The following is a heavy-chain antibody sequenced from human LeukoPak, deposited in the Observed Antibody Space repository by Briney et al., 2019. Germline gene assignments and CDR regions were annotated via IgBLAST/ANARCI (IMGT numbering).Heavy chain of an antibody. CDR3: AKGPTSGYYYGMGV. CDR1: GFTFSSYG. Sequence: GGSLRLSCAASGFTFSSYGMHWVRQAPGKGLEWVAVISYDGSNKYYADSVKGRFTISRDNSKNTLYLQMNSLRAEDTAVYYCAKGPTSGYYYGMGVWGKGTTVTVSS. V-gene: IGHV3-30*18. J-gene: IGHJ6*04. CDR2: ISYDGSNK.